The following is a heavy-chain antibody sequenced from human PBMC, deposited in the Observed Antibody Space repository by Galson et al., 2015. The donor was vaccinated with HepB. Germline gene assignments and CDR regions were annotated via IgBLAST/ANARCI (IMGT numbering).Heavy chain of an antibody. CDR1: GYTLTELS. V-gene: IGHV1-24*01. CDR3: AKDPGYSDYGGNWLDP. J-gene: IGHJ5*02. CDR2: FDPEDGET. D-gene: IGHD4-23*01. Sequence: SVKVSCKVSGYTLTELSMHWVRQAPGKGLEWMGGFDPEDGETIYAQKFQGRVTMTEDTSTDTAYMELSSLRSEDTAVYYCAKDPGYSDYGGNWLDPWGQGTLVTVSS.